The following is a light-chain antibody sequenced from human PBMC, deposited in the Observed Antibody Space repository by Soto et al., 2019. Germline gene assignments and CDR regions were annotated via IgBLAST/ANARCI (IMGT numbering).Light chain of an antibody. CDR1: QSVSSY. CDR3: QQRSTWWT. Sequence: EIVLTHSPATLSLSPGERATLSRRASQSVSSYLAWYQQKPGQAPSLLIYDASTRATGTPARFSGSGSGTDFTLTISSLEPEDFAVYYCQQRSTWWTFGQGTKVDIK. CDR2: DAS. J-gene: IGKJ1*01. V-gene: IGKV3-11*01.